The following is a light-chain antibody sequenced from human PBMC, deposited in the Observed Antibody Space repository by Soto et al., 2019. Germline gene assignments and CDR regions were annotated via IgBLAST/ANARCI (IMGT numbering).Light chain of an antibody. CDR1: SSNIGNNY. V-gene: IGLV1-51*01. CDR3: ATWDSSLSAGV. CDR2: DND. Sequence: QSVLTQPPSVSAAPGQKVTISCSGSSSNIGNNYVFWYQQLPGTAPKPLIYDNDKRPSGIPDRFSGSKSGTSATLGITGLQTGDEADYYCATWDSSLSAGVFGGGTKVTVL. J-gene: IGLJ2*01.